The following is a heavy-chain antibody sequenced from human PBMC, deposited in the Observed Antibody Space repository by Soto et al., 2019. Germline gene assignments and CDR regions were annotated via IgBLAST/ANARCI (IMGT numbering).Heavy chain of an antibody. V-gene: IGHV1-69*01. J-gene: IGHJ5*02. Sequence: QVQLVQSGAEVKKPGSSVKVSCKASGGTFSSYAISWVRQAPGQGLEWMGGIIPIFGTANYAQKFQGRVTITADECTSTAYMELSSLRSEDTAVYYCAREPTRLRFLEWFQNWFDPWGQGTLVTVSS. D-gene: IGHD3-3*01. CDR2: IIPIFGTA. CDR3: AREPTRLRFLEWFQNWFDP. CDR1: GGTFSSYA.